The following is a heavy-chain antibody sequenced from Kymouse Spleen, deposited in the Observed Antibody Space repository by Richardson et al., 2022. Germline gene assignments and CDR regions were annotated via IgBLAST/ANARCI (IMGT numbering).Heavy chain of an antibody. CDR1: GGSFSGYY. CDR3: ARGGIVGATTSYYFDY. CDR2: INHSGST. J-gene: IGHJ4*02. V-gene: IGHV4-34*01. Sequence: QVQLQQWGAGLLKPSETLSLTCAVYGGSFSGYYWSWIRQPPGKGLEWIGEINHSGSTNYNPSLKSRVTISVDTSKNQFSLKLSSVTAADTAVYYCARGGIVGATTSYYFDYWGQGTLVTVSS. D-gene: IGHD1-26*01.